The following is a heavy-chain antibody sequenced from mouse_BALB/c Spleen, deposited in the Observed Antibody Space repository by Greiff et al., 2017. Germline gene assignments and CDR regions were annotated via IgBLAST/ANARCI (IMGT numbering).Heavy chain of an antibody. CDR2: IWGDGST. CDR3: ATYYYGSSYWWYFDV. J-gene: IGHJ1*01. CDR1: GFSLTGYG. V-gene: IGHV2-6-7*01. Sequence: VQLVESGPGLVAPSQSLSITCTVSGFSLTGYGVNWVRQPPGKGLEWLGMIWGDGSTDYNSALKSRLSISKDNSKSQVFLKMNSLQTDDTARYYCATYYYGSSYWWYFDVWGAGTTVTVSS. D-gene: IGHD1-1*01.